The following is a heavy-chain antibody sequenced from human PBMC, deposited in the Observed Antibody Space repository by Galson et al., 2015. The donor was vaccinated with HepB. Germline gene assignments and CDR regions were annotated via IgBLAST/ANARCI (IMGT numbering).Heavy chain of an antibody. Sequence: SLRLSCAASGFTFSVYWMSWVRQAPGKGLEWVANIKQDGSEKYYVDSVKGRFTISRDNAKNSLFLQVNSLRADDTAVYYCSRRRFTNSYFDYWGQGTLVTVSP. J-gene: IGHJ4*02. CDR1: GFTFSVYW. V-gene: IGHV3-7*01. CDR2: IKQDGSEK. D-gene: IGHD1-1*01. CDR3: SRRRFTNSYFDY.